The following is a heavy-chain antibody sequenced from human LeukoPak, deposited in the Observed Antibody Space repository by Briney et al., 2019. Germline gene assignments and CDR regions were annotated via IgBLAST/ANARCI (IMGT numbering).Heavy chain of an antibody. CDR3: ARDGDKYSSGWYTFIYY. V-gene: IGHV1-46*01. J-gene: IGHJ4*02. Sequence: ASVKVSCKASGYTFTSYSMHWVRQAPGQGLEWMGIINPSGGSTSYAQKFQGRVTMPRDTSTSTVYMDLSSLRSEDTAVYYCARDGDKYSSGWYTFIYYWGQGTLVTVSS. D-gene: IGHD6-19*01. CDR1: GYTFTSYS. CDR2: INPSGGST.